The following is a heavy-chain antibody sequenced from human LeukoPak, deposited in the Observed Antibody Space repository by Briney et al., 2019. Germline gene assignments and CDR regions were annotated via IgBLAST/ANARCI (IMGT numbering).Heavy chain of an antibody. Sequence: PSETLSLTCAVYGGSFSGYYWGWIRQPPGKGLEWIGSIYYSRNTYYNPSLKSRVIISVDTSKNQFSLKLSSVTAADTAVYYCARRPNWNFEYYFDYWGQGTLVTVSS. CDR3: ARRPNWNFEYYFDY. J-gene: IGHJ4*02. V-gene: IGHV4-39*01. D-gene: IGHD1-7*01. CDR2: IYYSRNT. CDR1: GGSFSGYY.